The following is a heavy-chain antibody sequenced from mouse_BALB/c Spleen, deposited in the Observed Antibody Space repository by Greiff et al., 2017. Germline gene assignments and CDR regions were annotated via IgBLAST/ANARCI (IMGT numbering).Heavy chain of an antibody. J-gene: IGHJ4*01. Sequence: EVKLQESGPGLVKPSQSLSLTCTVTGYSITSDYAWNWIRQFPGNKLEWMGYISYSGSTSYNPSLKSRISITRDTSKNQFFLQLNSVTTEDTATYYCAMNYYAMDYWGQGTSVTVSS. CDR2: ISYSGST. CDR3: AMNYYAMDY. CDR1: GYSITSDYA. V-gene: IGHV3-2*02.